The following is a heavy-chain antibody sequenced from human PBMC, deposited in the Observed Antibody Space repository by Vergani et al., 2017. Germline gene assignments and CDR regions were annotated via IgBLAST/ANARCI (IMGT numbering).Heavy chain of an antibody. Sequence: QVQLQQWGAGLLKPSETLSLTCAVSGGSISSGGYSWSWIRQPPGKGLEWIGYIYHSGSTYYNPSLKSRVTISVDRSKNQFSLKLSSVTAADTAVYYCARSSSWYGYFDYWGQGTLVTVSS. D-gene: IGHD6-13*01. CDR3: ARSSSWYGYFDY. J-gene: IGHJ4*02. CDR1: GGSISSGGYS. CDR2: IYHSGST. V-gene: IGHV4-30-2*01.